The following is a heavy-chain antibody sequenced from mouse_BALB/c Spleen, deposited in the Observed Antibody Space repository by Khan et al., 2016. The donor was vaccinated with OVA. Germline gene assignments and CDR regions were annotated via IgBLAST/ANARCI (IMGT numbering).Heavy chain of an antibody. D-gene: IGHD1-1*01. CDR1: GYTFSSYW. CDR3: ARNDGSSYDWYFDV. CDR2: ILPGSGST. Sequence: VQLQQSGAELMKPGASVKISCKTTGYTFSSYWIEWVKQRPGHGLEWIGEILPGSGSTNYNEKFKGKATFTADTSSNTAYMQLSSLTSEDSAVYYCARNDGSSYDWYFDVWGAGTTVTVSS. V-gene: IGHV1-9*01. J-gene: IGHJ1*01.